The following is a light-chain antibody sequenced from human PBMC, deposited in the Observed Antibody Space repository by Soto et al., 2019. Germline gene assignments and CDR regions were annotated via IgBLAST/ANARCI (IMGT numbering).Light chain of an antibody. V-gene: IGLV2-14*01. CDR3: SSYTSSSNYV. CDR2: EVS. Sequence: QSALTQPASVSGSPGQSITISCTGTSSDVGGYNYVSWYQQHPGKAPKLMIYEVSNRPSGVSNRFSGSKSGNTASLTISGLTAEDEADYYCSSYTSSSNYVFGTGTKVTVL. J-gene: IGLJ1*01. CDR1: SSDVGGYNY.